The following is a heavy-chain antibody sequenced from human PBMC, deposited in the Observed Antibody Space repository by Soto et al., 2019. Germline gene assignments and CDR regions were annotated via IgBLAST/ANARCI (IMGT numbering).Heavy chain of an antibody. J-gene: IGHJ4*02. CDR2: ISRNSDYI. V-gene: IGHV3-21*01. D-gene: IGHD3-10*01. CDR1: GFTFSSYS. CDR3: ARVGAYFGEFDYFDY. Sequence: EVQLVESGGGLVKPGGSLRLSCAASGFTFSSYSMNWVRQAPGKGLEWVSSISRNSDYIYYSDSVKGRFIISRDNARTSLYLHMNSLRAEDTAVYYCARVGAYFGEFDYFDYWGQGAPVTVSS.